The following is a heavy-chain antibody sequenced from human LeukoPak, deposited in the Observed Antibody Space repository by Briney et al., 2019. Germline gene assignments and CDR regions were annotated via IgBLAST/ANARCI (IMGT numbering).Heavy chain of an antibody. D-gene: IGHD4-17*01. CDR3: ARGYDYGDYYYYYGMDV. CDR1: GGSVSSSSYF. J-gene: IGHJ6*02. V-gene: IGHV4-39*01. Sequence: PSETLSLTCTVSGGSVSSSSYFWGWIRQPPGKRLEWIGTVYYSGNAYYNASLKGRVTISVDTSKNQFSLKLSSVTAADTAVYCCARGYDYGDYYYYYGMDVWGQGTTVTVSS. CDR2: VYYSGNA.